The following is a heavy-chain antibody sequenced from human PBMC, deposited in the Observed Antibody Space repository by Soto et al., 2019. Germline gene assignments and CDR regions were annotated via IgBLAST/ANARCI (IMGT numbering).Heavy chain of an antibody. CDR2: ISSSGSSTI. J-gene: IGHJ4*02. Sequence: GGALRLSCAASGFTFSTYSMNWVRQAPGEGLEWVSYISSSGSSTIYYADSVKGRFTISRDNAKNTLYLQMNSLRAEDTAVYYCANPAYYYGSGSSAAPENDYWGQGTVVTVSS. CDR3: ANPAYYYGSGSSAAPENDY. V-gene: IGHV3-48*01. CDR1: GFTFSTYS. D-gene: IGHD3-10*01.